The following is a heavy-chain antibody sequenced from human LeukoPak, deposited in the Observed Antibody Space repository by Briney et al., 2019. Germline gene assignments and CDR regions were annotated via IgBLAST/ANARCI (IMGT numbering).Heavy chain of an antibody. V-gene: IGHV3-30*18. CDR1: GFTFSTYG. Sequence: GRSLRLSCVASGFTFSTYGMHWVRQAPGKGLEWVAVISYDGSDKYYADSVKGRFTISRDNIKNTLYLQMNSLRADDTAVYYCAKDLGSSGQGCFDPWGQGTLVTVSS. D-gene: IGHD3-22*01. CDR2: ISYDGSDK. J-gene: IGHJ5*02. CDR3: AKDLGSSGQGCFDP.